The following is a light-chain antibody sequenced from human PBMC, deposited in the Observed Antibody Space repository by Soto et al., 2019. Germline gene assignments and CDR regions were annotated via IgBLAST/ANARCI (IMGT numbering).Light chain of an antibody. CDR2: AAS. J-gene: IGKJ3*01. CDR1: QDIRNF. CDR3: QKYCSLPL. V-gene: IGKV1-27*01. Sequence: DIQMTQSPTSLSASVGDRVTITCRASQDIRNFVAWYQQKPGKAPKLLIYAASTLQSGVPSRFSGSGSGTDFTLTINSLQPEDVATYSCQKYCSLPLFGPGTKVQIK.